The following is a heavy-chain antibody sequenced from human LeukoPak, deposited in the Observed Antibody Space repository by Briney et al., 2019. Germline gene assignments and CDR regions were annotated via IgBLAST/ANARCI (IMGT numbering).Heavy chain of an antibody. D-gene: IGHD6-13*01. J-gene: IGHJ4*02. V-gene: IGHV1-8*01. CDR3: ASSTLAAAGTLGAFDY. CDR2: MNPNSGNT. CDR1: GYTFTSYD. Sequence: GASVKVSCKASGYTFTSYDINWVRQATGQGLEWMGWMNPNSGNTGYAQKFQGRVTMTRNTSISTAYMELRSLRSDDTAVYYCASSTLAAAGTLGAFDYWGQGTLVTVSS.